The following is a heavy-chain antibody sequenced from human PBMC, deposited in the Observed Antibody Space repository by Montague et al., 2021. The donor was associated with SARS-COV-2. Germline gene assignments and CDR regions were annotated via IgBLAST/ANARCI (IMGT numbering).Heavy chain of an antibody. CDR3: ATSRFLEWLFTMDGTFDY. D-gene: IGHD3-3*01. CDR1: GFTFSSYA. Sequence: SLRLSCAASGFTFSSYAMSWVRQAPGKGLEWVSAISGSGGSAYYADSVKGRFTISRDNSKNTLYLQMNSLRAEDMAVYYCATSRFLEWLFTMDGTFDYWGQGTLVTVSS. CDR2: ISGSGGSA. V-gene: IGHV3-23*01. J-gene: IGHJ4*02.